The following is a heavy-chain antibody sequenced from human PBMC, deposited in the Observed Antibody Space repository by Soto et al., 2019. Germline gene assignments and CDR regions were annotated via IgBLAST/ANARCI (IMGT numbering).Heavy chain of an antibody. J-gene: IGHJ6*02. Sequence: SETLSLSCTVSGDSISSYYWSWIRQPAGKGLEWIGRIYTSGSTNYNPSLKSRVTMSVDTSKNQFSLKLSSVTAADTAVYYCARDPMYYYDSSGYYSDYYYYGMDVWGQGTTVTVSS. CDR3: ARDPMYYYDSSGYYSDYYYYGMDV. CDR2: IYTSGST. V-gene: IGHV4-4*07. D-gene: IGHD3-22*01. CDR1: GDSISSYY.